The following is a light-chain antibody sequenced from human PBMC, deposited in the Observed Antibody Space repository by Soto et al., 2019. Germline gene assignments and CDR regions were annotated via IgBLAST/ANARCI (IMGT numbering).Light chain of an antibody. Sequence: QSVLTQPPSASGTPGQRGTISCSGSSSNIGSNTVNWYQQLPGTAPKLLIYSNNQRPSGVPDRFSGSKSGISASLAISGLQSEDEADYYCAAWDDSLNGGVFGGGTKLTVL. CDR1: SSNIGSNT. CDR2: SNN. J-gene: IGLJ2*01. CDR3: AAWDDSLNGGV. V-gene: IGLV1-44*01.